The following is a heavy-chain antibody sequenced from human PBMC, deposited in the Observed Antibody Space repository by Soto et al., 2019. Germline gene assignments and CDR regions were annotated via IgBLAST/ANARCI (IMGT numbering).Heavy chain of an antibody. V-gene: IGHV1-18*01. J-gene: IGHJ5*02. CDR2: ISAYNGNT. CDR3: ARAGDSSGYYYPQYNWFDP. CDR1: GYTFTSYG. Sequence: ASVKVSCKASGYTFTSYGISWVRQAPGQGLEWMGWISAYNGNTNYAQKLQGRVTMTTDTSTSTAYMELSSLRSEDTAVYYCARAGDSSGYYYPQYNWFDPWGQGTLVTVSS. D-gene: IGHD3-22*01.